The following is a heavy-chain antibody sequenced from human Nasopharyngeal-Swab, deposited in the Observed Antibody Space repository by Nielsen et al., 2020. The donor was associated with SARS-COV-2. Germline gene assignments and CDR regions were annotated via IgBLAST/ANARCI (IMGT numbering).Heavy chain of an antibody. Sequence: GESLKISCVASGFTFSSYWMHWVRQAPGKGLVWVSRINSDGSSTSYADSVKGRFTISRDNAKNTLYLQMNSLRAEDTAVYYCARHDYGENYWGQGTLVTVSS. D-gene: IGHD4-17*01. CDR3: ARHDYGENY. CDR1: GFTFSSYW. V-gene: IGHV3-74*01. CDR2: INSDGSST. J-gene: IGHJ4*02.